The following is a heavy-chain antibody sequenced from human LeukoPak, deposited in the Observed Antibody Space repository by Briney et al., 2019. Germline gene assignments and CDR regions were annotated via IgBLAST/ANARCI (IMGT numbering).Heavy chain of an antibody. CDR3: ARDESDFSKVAY. D-gene: IGHD4-11*01. Sequence: PGGSLRLSCAASGFIFSKYAMSWVRQPPGKGLEWIGEIQYSGRTNYNPSLKSRVTISLDKSKKQFSLNLYSVTAADTAMYYCARDESDFSKVAYWGQGTLVIVSS. V-gene: IGHV4-4*02. CDR1: GFIFSKYAM. CDR2: IQYSGRT. J-gene: IGHJ4*02.